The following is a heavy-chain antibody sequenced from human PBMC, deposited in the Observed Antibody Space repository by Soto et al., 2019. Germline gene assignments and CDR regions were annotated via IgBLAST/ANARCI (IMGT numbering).Heavy chain of an antibody. CDR1: GYTFTSYG. Sequence: GASVQVSCKASGYTFTSYGISWVRQAPGQGLEWMGWISAYNGNTNYAQKIQGRVTMTTDTSTSTAYMELRSLRSDDTAVYYCARAVDYYDSSGYYTHEYFQHWGQGTLVTVSS. CDR2: ISAYNGNT. CDR3: ARAVDYYDSSGYYTHEYFQH. D-gene: IGHD3-22*01. J-gene: IGHJ1*01. V-gene: IGHV1-18*01.